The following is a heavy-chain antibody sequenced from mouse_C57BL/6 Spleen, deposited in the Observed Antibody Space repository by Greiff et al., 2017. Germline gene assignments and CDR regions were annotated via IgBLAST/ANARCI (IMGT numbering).Heavy chain of an antibody. CDR2: IHPNSGST. J-gene: IGHJ1*03. D-gene: IGHD1-1*01. CDR3: GRYPITTSYWYFDV. Sequence: QVQLQQPGAELVKPGASVKLSCKASGYTFTSYWMHWVKQRPGQGLEWIGMIHPNSGSTNYNEKFKSKATLTVDKSSSTAYMRLSSLTSEDSAVYCCGRYPITTSYWYFDVWGTGTTVTVSS. CDR1: GYTFTSYW. V-gene: IGHV1-64*01.